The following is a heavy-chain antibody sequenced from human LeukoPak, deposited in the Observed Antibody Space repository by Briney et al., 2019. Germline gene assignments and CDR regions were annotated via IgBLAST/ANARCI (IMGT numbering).Heavy chain of an antibody. CDR3: ASQPFTPPYYYYYMDV. J-gene: IGHJ6*03. CDR2: IISIFGTA. CDR1: GGTFSSYA. V-gene: IGHV1-69*05. Sequence: SVKVSCKASGGTFSSYAISWVRQAPGQGLEWMGGIISIFGTANYAQKFQGRVTITTDESTSTAYMELSSLRSEDTAVYYCASQPFTPPYYYYYMDVWGKGTTVTVSS. D-gene: IGHD2-15*01.